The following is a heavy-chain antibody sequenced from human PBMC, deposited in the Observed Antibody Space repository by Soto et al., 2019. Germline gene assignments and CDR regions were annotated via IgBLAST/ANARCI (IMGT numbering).Heavy chain of an antibody. CDR3: ARMRAGSYSSGWNVWDYYYYYGMDV. J-gene: IGHJ6*02. V-gene: IGHV4-39*01. Sequence: SETLSLTCSVSGGSIDSSDFYWVWVRQAPGEGLEWIGSTYYRRNTYYNSSLRSRVTLSVDTSKNQFSLRLSSVTAADTAVYYCARMRAGSYSSGWNVWDYYYYYGMDVWGQGTTVTVSS. D-gene: IGHD6-19*01. CDR2: TYYRRNT. CDR1: GGSIDSSDFY.